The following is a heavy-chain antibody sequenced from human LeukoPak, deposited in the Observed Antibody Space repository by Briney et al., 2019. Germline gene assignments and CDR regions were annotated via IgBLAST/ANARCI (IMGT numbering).Heavy chain of an antibody. CDR3: ARGKRGPAAALWFDP. CDR2: INHSGST. J-gene: IGHJ5*02. D-gene: IGHD6-13*01. V-gene: IGHV4-34*01. Sequence: SETLSLTCAVYGGSFSGYYWSWIRQPPGKGLEWIGEINHSGSTNYDPSLKSRVTISVDTSKNQFSLKLSSVTAADTAAYYCARGKRGPAAALWFDPWGQGTLVTVSS. CDR1: GGSFSGYY.